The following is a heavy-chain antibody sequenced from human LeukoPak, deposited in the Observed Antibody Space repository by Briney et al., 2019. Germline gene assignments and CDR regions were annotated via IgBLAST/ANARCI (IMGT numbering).Heavy chain of an antibody. J-gene: IGHJ4*02. CDR1: GYTFTSYG. D-gene: IGHD5-24*01. V-gene: IGHV1-18*01. CDR2: ISAYNGNT. CDR3: ARTRWLQNLCDY. Sequence: ASVKVSCKASGYTFTSYGISWVRQAPGQGLEWMGWISAYNGNTNYAQKLQGRITMTTDTSTSTAYMELRSLRSDDTAVYYCARTRWLQNLCDYWGQGTLVTVSS.